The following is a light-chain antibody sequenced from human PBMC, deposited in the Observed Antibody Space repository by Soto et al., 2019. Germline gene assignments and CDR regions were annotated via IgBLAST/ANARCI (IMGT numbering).Light chain of an antibody. CDR1: KSVLYSSNNLNY. Sequence: DIVMTQSPDSLAVSLGERATINCKSSKSVLYSSNNLNYLAWYQQKPGQPPKLHISWASTRGSGVPDRFSGRGSGTDFTLTISSLQAEDVAVYFCQQYLSGRFTFGQGTKLEIK. CDR2: WAS. J-gene: IGKJ2*01. V-gene: IGKV4-1*01. CDR3: QQYLSGRFT.